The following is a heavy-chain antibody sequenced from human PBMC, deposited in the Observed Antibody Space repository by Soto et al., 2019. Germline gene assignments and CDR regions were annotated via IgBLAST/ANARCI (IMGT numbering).Heavy chain of an antibody. V-gene: IGHV3-23*01. Sequence: GGSLRLSCAASGFTFSNYAMSWVRQAPGKGLEWVSTINSAGTTFCTDSVKGRFTISRDNSRNTLYLQMNSLRADDTALYYCAKRGESRQYYFDSWGQGTLVTVSS. CDR1: GFTFSNYA. CDR3: AKRGESRQYYFDS. J-gene: IGHJ4*02. CDR2: INSAGTT. D-gene: IGHD3-10*01.